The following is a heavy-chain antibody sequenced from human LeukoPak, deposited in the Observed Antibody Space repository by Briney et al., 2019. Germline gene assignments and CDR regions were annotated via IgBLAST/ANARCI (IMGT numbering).Heavy chain of an antibody. CDR1: GYTFTSYY. Sequence: ASVKVSCKASGYTFTSYYMHWVRQAPGQGLEWMGIINPSGGSTSYAQKFQGRVTMTRDMSTSTVYMELSSLRSEDTAVYYCARTGTPIMGPNYYFDYWGQGTLVTVSS. CDR3: ARTGTPIMGPNYYFDY. D-gene: IGHD6-13*01. V-gene: IGHV1-46*01. CDR2: INPSGGST. J-gene: IGHJ4*02.